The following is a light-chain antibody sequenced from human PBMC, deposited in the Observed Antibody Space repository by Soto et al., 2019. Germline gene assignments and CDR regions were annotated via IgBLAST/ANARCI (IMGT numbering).Light chain of an antibody. CDR1: SSDVGGYNY. Sequence: QSVLTQPASVSGSPGQSITISCTGTSSDVGGYNYVSWYQQHPGKAPKLMIYEVSNRPSGVSNRFSGSKSGNTASLTISGLQVEDEADYYCSSYTSSSNYVFGTGTKVTAL. V-gene: IGLV2-14*01. CDR2: EVS. CDR3: SSYTSSSNYV. J-gene: IGLJ1*01.